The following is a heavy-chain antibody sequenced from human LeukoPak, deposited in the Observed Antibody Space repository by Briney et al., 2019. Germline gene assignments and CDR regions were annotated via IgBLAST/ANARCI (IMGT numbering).Heavy chain of an antibody. J-gene: IGHJ3*02. D-gene: IGHD6-19*01. Sequence: EPGPTLVKPPQTLTVTGTLSGFSVSTPGVGVGWIRQPPGKALEWLALIYWNDDKRYSPSLKSRLTITKDTSKNQVVLTMTNMDPVDTATYYCAARMYSGWPDVFDIWGQGTMVTVSS. CDR3: AARMYSGWPDVFDI. CDR2: IYWNDDK. CDR1: GFSVSTPGVG. V-gene: IGHV2-5*01.